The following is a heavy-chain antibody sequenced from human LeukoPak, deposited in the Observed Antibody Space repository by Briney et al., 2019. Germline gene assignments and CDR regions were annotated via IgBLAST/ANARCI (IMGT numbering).Heavy chain of an antibody. D-gene: IGHD3-22*01. CDR3: ARKGGYDSSGYYYFDY. CDR2: INHSGST. Sequence: SETLSLTCAVYGGSFSGYYWSWIRQPPGKGLEWIGEINHSGSTNYNPSLKSRVTISVDTSKNQFSLKLSSVTAADTAVYYCARKGGYDSSGYYYFDYWGQGTLVTVSS. CDR1: GGSFSGYY. V-gene: IGHV4-34*01. J-gene: IGHJ4*02.